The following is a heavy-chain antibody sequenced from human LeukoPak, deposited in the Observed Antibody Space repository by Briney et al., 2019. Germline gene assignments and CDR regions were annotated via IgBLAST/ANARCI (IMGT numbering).Heavy chain of an antibody. CDR3: TAAGGSYGYYFDY. CDR1: GFTFSGSA. Sequence: GGSLRLSCAASGFTFSGSAMHWVRQASRKGLEWVGRIRSKANSCATAYAASVKGRFTISRDDSKNTAYLQMNSLKTEDTAVYYCTAAGGSYGYYFDYWGQGTLVTVSS. J-gene: IGHJ4*02. D-gene: IGHD3-10*01. V-gene: IGHV3-73*01. CDR2: IRSKANSCAT.